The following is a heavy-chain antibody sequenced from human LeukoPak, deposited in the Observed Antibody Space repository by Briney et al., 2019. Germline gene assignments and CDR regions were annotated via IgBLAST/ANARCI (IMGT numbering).Heavy chain of an antibody. Sequence: PGGSPRLSCAASGFTFSSYAMSWVRQAPGKGLEWVSAISGSGGSTYYADSVKGRFTISRDNSKNTLYLQMNSLRAEDTAVYYCAKYSSSWYGYYFDYWGQGTLVTVSS. CDR3: AKYSSSWYGYYFDY. V-gene: IGHV3-23*01. J-gene: IGHJ4*02. D-gene: IGHD6-13*01. CDR1: GFTFSSYA. CDR2: ISGSGGST.